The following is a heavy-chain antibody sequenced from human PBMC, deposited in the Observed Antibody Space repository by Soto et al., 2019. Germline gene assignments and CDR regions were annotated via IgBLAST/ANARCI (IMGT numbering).Heavy chain of an antibody. CDR2: ITFSSLYI. J-gene: IGHJ5*02. V-gene: IGHV3-21*02. D-gene: IGHD3-10*01. Sequence: EVQLVESGGGLVKPGQSLRLSCTASGFNFSAYGMSWVRQAPGKGLEWVSSITFSSLYIYYVESVRGRFVISRDDSKNSLFLQMDSLKTEDTAFYYCARSGDVAVGWFDPWGQGTQVTVSS. CDR1: GFNFSAYG. CDR3: ARSGDVAVGWFDP.